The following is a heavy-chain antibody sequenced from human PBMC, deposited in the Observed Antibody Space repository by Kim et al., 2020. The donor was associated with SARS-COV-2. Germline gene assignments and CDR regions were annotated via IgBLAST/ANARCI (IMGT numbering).Heavy chain of an antibody. CDR2: INHSGST. D-gene: IGHD6-19*01. J-gene: IGHJ2*01. V-gene: IGHV4-34*01. CDR1: GGSFSGYY. CDR3: ARGPSSGWYLSALVKDWYFDL. Sequence: SETLSLTCAVYGGSFSGYYWSWIRQPPGKGLEWIGEINHSGSTNYNPSLKSRVTISVDTSKNQFSLKLSSVTAADTAVYYCARGPSSGWYLSALVKDWYFDLWGRGTLVTVSS.